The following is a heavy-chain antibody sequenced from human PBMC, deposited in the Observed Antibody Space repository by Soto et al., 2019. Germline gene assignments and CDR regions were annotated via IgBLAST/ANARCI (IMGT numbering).Heavy chain of an antibody. J-gene: IGHJ4*02. V-gene: IGHV3-48*01. CDR2: ISDSSSII. CDR1: GFTFSSYS. Sequence: PGGSLRLSCAASGFTFSSYSMNWVRQAPGKGLEWLSYISDSSSIIYYADSVRGRFTISRDNAENSLYLQINNLRADDTAVYYCARGRPEDYWGQGTLVTVSS. CDR3: ARGRPEDY.